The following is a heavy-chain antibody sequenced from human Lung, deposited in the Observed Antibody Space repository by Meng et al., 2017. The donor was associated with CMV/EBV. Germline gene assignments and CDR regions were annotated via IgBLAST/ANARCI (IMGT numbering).Heavy chain of an antibody. CDR3: ARGGNGMDV. CDR2: IYYSGST. CDR1: GGSISSSSYY. J-gene: IGHJ6*02. Sequence: LTCTFSGGSISSSSYYWGWIRQPPGKGLEWIGSIYYSGSTYYNPSLKSRVTISVDTSKNQFSLKLSSVTAADTAVYYCARGGNGMDVWGQGTTVTVSS. V-gene: IGHV4-39*07. D-gene: IGHD1-26*01.